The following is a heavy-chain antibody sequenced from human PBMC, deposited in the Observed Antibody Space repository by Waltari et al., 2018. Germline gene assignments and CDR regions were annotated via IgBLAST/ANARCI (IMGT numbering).Heavy chain of an antibody. V-gene: IGHV3-23*01. CDR3: AKGVGSGSYSTFDY. Sequence: EVQLLESGGGLVQPGGSLRRSCAASGFTFSSYAMSWVRQAPGKGREWVSAISGSGGSTYYADSVKGRFTISRDNSKNTLYLQMNSLRAEDTAVYYCAKGVGSGSYSTFDYWGQGTLVTVSS. J-gene: IGHJ4*02. CDR1: GFTFSSYA. CDR2: ISGSGGST. D-gene: IGHD1-26*01.